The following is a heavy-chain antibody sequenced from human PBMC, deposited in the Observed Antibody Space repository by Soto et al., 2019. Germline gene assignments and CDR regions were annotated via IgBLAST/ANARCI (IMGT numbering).Heavy chain of an antibody. D-gene: IGHD1-20*01. J-gene: IGHJ4*02. CDR2: ISGSGGTA. CDR3: AKGRGHNWNFDY. Sequence: EVQLLESGGGSVQPGGSLRLSCAASGFTFSSYAMHWVRRPPGKGLEWVSSISGSGGTAYYADSVKGRFSISRDSLVNTLYLQVNSLRAADTAVYYCAKGRGHNWNFDYWGQGTLVTVSP. V-gene: IGHV3-23*01. CDR1: GFTFSSYA.